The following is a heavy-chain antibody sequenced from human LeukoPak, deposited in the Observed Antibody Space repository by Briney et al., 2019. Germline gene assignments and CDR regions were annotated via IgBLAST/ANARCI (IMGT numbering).Heavy chain of an antibody. CDR2: ISGSGGST. J-gene: IGHJ5*02. Sequence: GGSLRLSCAASGFTFSSYAMTWVRQAPGKGLEWVSGISGSGGSTYYADSVKGRFTISRDNSKNTLYLQMNSLRADDTAVYYCAKIPFRAWNPSGWWFDPWGQGTLVTVSS. V-gene: IGHV3-23*01. CDR3: AKIPFRAWNPSGWWFDP. CDR1: GFTFSSYA. D-gene: IGHD1-1*01.